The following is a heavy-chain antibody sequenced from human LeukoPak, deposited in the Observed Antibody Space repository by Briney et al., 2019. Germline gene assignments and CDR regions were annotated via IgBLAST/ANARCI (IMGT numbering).Heavy chain of an antibody. CDR3: ARGRRYSYGRPAFDY. V-gene: IGHV4-59*12. J-gene: IGHJ4*02. CDR2: IYYSGST. CDR1: GGSISSYY. D-gene: IGHD5-18*01. Sequence: SETLSLTCTVSGGSISSYYWSWIRQPPGKGLEWIGYIYYSGSTNYNPSLKSRVTISVDTSKNQFSLKLSSVTAADTAVYYCARGRRYSYGRPAFDYWGQGTLVTVSS.